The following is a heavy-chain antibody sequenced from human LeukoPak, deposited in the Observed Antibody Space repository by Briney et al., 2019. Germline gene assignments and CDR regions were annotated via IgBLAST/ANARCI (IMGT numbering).Heavy chain of an antibody. CDR2: IYYSGST. CDR3: ARVEDP. Sequence: SETLPLTCTVPGRPLRSSSYYWGWIRQPPGKGLEWTGSIYYSGSTYYNPSLKSRGPLAEDTSKNQGSQQLSSATAADTAVYYCARVEDPWGQGTLVTVSS. CDR1: GRPLRSSSYY. V-gene: IGHV4-39*07. J-gene: IGHJ5*02.